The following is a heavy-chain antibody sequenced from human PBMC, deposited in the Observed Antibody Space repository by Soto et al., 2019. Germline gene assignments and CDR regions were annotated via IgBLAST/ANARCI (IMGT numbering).Heavy chain of an antibody. CDR3: AKAATWYSSSSYFDY. D-gene: IGHD6-13*01. CDR1: GFTFSSYG. CDR2: ISYDGNKK. V-gene: IGHV3-30*18. J-gene: IGHJ4*02. Sequence: QVQLVESGGGVVQPGKSLRLSCAASGFTFSSYGMHWVRQAPGKGLEWVAVISYDGNKKYYADSVKGRFTISRDNSKNTLFLQMNSLRAEDTAIYYGAKAATWYSSSSYFDYWGQGNLVTVSS.